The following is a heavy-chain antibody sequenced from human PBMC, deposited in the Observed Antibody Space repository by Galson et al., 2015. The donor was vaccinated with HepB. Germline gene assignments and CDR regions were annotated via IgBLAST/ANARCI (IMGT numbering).Heavy chain of an antibody. CDR1: GFTVSSNY. D-gene: IGHD3-3*01. J-gene: IGHJ4*02. V-gene: IGHV3-53*01. Sequence: SLRLSCAASGFTVSSNYMSWVRQAPGKGLEWVSIIYSGGSIYYAGSVKGRFTISRDNSNNTLYLQMNSLRAEDTAVYYCARGSPYYDFWSGYYYYFDHWGQGTLVTVSS. CDR2: IYSGGSI. CDR3: ARGSPYYDFWSGYYYYFDH.